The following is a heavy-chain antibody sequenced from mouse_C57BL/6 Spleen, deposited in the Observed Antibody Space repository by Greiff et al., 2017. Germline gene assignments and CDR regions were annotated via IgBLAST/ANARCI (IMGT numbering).Heavy chain of an antibody. CDR1: GYTFTSYW. Sequence: QVQLQQPGAELVKPGASVKLSCKASGYTFTSYWMHWVKQRPGPGLEWIGMIHPNSGSTNYNEKFKSKATLTVDKSSSTAYMQLSSLTSEDSAVYYCARSWALYAMDYWGQGTSVTVSS. CDR3: ARSWALYAMDY. V-gene: IGHV1-64*01. J-gene: IGHJ4*01. CDR2: IHPNSGST.